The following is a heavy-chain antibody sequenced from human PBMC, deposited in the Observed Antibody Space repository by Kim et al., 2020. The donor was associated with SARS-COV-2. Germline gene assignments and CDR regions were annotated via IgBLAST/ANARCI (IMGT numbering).Heavy chain of an antibody. CDR1: GFIFSNYA. J-gene: IGHJ4*02. CDR2: VSRSGDNT. CDR3: ATPDYFGSGNPRVDY. Sequence: GGSLRLSCSASGFIFSNYAMSWVRQAPGKGLDWVSTVSRSGDNTYYADSVKGRFTISRDNSKDTLYLQMTSLRGEDTALYYCATPDYFGSGNPRVDYWGQGTLVTVSS. V-gene: IGHV3-23*01. D-gene: IGHD3-10*01.